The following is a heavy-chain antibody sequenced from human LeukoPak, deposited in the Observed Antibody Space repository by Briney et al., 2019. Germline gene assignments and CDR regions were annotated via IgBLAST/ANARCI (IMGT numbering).Heavy chain of an antibody. Sequence: GRSLRLSCAASGFTFDDYAMHWVRQAPGKGLEWVSGISWNSGSIGYADSVKGRFTISRDNAKNSLYPQMNSLRAEDMALYYCAKAQLRFLEWLPYYSDYWGQGTLVTVSS. J-gene: IGHJ4*02. CDR2: ISWNSGSI. D-gene: IGHD3-3*01. CDR3: AKAQLRFLEWLPYYSDY. CDR1: GFTFDDYA. V-gene: IGHV3-9*03.